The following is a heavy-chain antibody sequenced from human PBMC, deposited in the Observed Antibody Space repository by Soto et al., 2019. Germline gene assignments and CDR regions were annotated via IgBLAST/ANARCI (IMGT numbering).Heavy chain of an antibody. Sequence: GGSLRLSCAASGFTFSDYWMNWVLQAPGKGLEWVSSIKCGGGEKNYVDSVKGRFTISRDNSKNTLYLQMNSLRAEDTAVYYCAKLYALYYMDVWGKGTTVTVSS. V-gene: IGHV3-7*03. CDR3: AKLYALYYMDV. CDR1: GFTFSDYW. CDR2: IKCGGGEK. D-gene: IGHD1-1*01. J-gene: IGHJ6*03.